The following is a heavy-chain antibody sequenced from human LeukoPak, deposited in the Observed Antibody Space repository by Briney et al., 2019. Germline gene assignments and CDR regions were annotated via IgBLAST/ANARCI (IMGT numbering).Heavy chain of an antibody. J-gene: IGHJ3*02. CDR2: INSDGTGT. CDR1: GFTFRSYW. D-gene: IGHD3-10*01. V-gene: IGHV3-74*01. CDR3: AREFEGQEAGAYGSGSYDVFDI. Sequence: PGGSLRLSCAASGFTFRSYWMHWVRQAPGKGLVWVSRINSDGTGTGYAGSVKGRFTISRDNAKNTLYLRMNSLRAEDTAVYYCAREFEGQEAGAYGSGSYDVFDIWGQGTMVTVSS.